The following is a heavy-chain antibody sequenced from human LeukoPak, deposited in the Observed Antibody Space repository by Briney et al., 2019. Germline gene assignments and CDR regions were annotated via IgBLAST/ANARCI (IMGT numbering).Heavy chain of an antibody. CDR2: ISDSGRST. Sequence: PGGSLRLSCAASGFTFSSYAMSWVRQAPGKGLEWVSAISDSGRSTYYAESVKGRFAISRDNSKNTLYLQMNNSRAEDTALYYCAKRGMVGVKEAFDIWGQGTMVTVSS. V-gene: IGHV3-23*01. D-gene: IGHD1-26*01. CDR3: AKRGMVGVKEAFDI. J-gene: IGHJ3*02. CDR1: GFTFSSYA.